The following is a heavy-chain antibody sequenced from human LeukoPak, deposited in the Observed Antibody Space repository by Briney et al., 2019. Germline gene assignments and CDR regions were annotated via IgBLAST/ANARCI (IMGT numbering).Heavy chain of an antibody. Sequence: NPSETLSLTCAVSGYSISSGYYWGWIRQPPGKGLEWIVSIYHSGSTYYNPSLKSRVTISVDTSKNQFSLKLSFVTAADTAVYYCARHVTSIAAAGTVDYWGQGTLVTVSS. D-gene: IGHD6-13*01. CDR1: GYSISSGYY. CDR3: ARHVTSIAAAGTVDY. J-gene: IGHJ4*02. V-gene: IGHV4-38-2*01. CDR2: IYHSGST.